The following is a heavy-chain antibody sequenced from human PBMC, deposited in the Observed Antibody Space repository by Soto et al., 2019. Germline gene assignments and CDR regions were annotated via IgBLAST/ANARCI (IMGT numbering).Heavy chain of an antibody. J-gene: IGHJ4*02. D-gene: IGHD6-19*01. CDR1: GFTFSSYA. CDR2: ISGSGGST. CDR3: AKEVGGRSSGWYDAVVVDY. Sequence: EVQLLESGGGLVQPGGSLRLSCAASGFTFSSYAMSWVRQAPGKGLYCVSAISGSGGSTYYADSVKGRFTISRDDSKNTLYLQMNSLRAKDTAVYYCAKEVGGRSSGWYDAVVVDYWGQGTLVTVSS. V-gene: IGHV3-23*01.